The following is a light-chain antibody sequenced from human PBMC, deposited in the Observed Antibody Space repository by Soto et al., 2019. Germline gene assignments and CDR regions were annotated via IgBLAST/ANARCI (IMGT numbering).Light chain of an antibody. Sequence: IPVTQSPSSLSASVGDRVTITCRASQNIATYLNWYQLKPGKAPKLLIYAATHLESEVPSRFGGSGSGTDFTLTISSLHPEDFATYFCQQTYTKPGFGQGTKVEI. CDR2: AAT. CDR1: QNIATY. V-gene: IGKV1-39*01. CDR3: QQTYTKPG. J-gene: IGKJ2*01.